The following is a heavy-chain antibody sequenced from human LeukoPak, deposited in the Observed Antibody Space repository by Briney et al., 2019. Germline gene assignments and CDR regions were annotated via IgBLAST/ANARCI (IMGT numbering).Heavy chain of an antibody. D-gene: IGHD3-3*01. V-gene: IGHV4-61*01. Sequence: PSETLSLTCTVSGDSVSSGSHYWSWIRQPPGKGLECIGYISNSGSTNYNPSLKSRVTISVDTSKNQLSLNLNSVTAADTAVYYCARSHYDFWSGSYYYYMDVWGKGTTVTVSS. CDR2: ISNSGST. J-gene: IGHJ6*03. CDR3: ARSHYDFWSGSYYYYMDV. CDR1: GDSVSSGSHY.